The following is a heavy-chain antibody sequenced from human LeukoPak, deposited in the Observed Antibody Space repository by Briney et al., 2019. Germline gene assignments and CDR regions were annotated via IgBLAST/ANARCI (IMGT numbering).Heavy chain of an antibody. CDR2: INAGNGNT. CDR3: ARDQYGSYESFDY. Sequence: ASVKVSCKASGYTFTSYAMHWVRQAPGQRLEWMGWINAGNGNTKYSQKLQGRVTITRDTSASTAYMELSSLRSEDTAVYYCARDQYGSYESFDYWGQGTLVTVSS. CDR1: GYTFTSYA. D-gene: IGHD1-26*01. V-gene: IGHV1-3*01. J-gene: IGHJ4*02.